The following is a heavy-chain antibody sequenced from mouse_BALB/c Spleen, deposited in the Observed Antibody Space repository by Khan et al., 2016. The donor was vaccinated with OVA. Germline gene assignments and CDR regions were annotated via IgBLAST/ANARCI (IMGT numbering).Heavy chain of an antibody. D-gene: IGHD1-1*01. CDR3: ARAFYYGALFAF. Sequence: QVQLKESGPGLVAPSQSLSITCTVSGFSLNSYGVHWVRQPPGKGLEWLGVIWAGGSTNHNSALMSRLSISKDNSKSQVFLKMNSLQTDDTAMYYLARAFYYGALFAFWGQGTLVTVSA. CDR2: IWAGGST. V-gene: IGHV2-9*02. CDR1: GFSLNSYG. J-gene: IGHJ3*01.